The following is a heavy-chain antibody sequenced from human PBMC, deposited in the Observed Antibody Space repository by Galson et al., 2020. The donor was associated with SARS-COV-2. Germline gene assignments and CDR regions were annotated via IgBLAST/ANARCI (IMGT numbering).Heavy chain of an antibody. V-gene: IGHV4-59*01. CDR1: GGSISSYY. D-gene: IGHD3-10*01. J-gene: IGHJ5*02. CDR2: IYYSGST. CDR3: ARGVSWFDP. Sequence: SETLSLTCTVSGGSISSYYWSWIRQPPGKGLEWIGYIYYSGSTNYNPSLKSRVTISVDTSKNQFSLKLSSVTAADTAVYYCARGVSWFDPWGQGTLVTVSS.